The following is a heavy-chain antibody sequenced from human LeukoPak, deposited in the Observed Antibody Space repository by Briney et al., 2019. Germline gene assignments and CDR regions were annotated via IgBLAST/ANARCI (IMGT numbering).Heavy chain of an antibody. V-gene: IGHV1-46*01. J-gene: IGHJ5*02. CDR3: ARDSGADLFDP. CDR1: GYTFTSYY. CDR2: INPSGGST. D-gene: IGHD3-10*01. Sequence: ASVKVSCKASGYTFTSYYMHWVRQAPGQGLEWMGIINPSGGSTSYAQKFQGRVTITRDTSTSTVYMELSSLRSEDTAVYYCARDSGADLFDPWGQGTLVTVSS.